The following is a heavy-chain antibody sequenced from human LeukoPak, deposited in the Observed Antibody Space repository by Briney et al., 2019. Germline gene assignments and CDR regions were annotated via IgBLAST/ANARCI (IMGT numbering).Heavy chain of an antibody. CDR2: IKQDGSEK. CDR3: ARDFH. J-gene: IGHJ4*02. V-gene: IGHV3-7*05. CDR1: GFTFSNSW. Sequence: GVSLTLSCAASGFTFSNSWMSWIRQAPGQGMEWVANIKQDGSEKYYMDSVKGRFTISTDNARNSLYLPMNSLSAEDTAVYYCARDFHWGQGTLVTVSS. D-gene: IGHD2/OR15-2a*01.